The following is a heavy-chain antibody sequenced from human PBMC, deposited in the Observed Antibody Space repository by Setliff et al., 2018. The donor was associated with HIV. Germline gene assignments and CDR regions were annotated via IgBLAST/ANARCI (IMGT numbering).Heavy chain of an antibody. CDR1: GFTFSTYS. J-gene: IGHJ4*02. CDR2: ISWDGGST. Sequence: GSLRLSCEASGFTFSTYSMNWVRQAPGKGLEWVSLISWDGGSTYYADSVKGRFTISRDNSKNSLYLQMNSLRAEDTALYYCAYYYAFDYWGQGTLVTVSS. V-gene: IGHV3-43D*04. CDR3: AYYYAFDY. D-gene: IGHD3-22*01.